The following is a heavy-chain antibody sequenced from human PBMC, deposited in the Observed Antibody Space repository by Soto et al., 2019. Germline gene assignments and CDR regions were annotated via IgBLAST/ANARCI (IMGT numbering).Heavy chain of an antibody. CDR2: ISYDGSST. CDR1: GFTFSSYG. D-gene: IGHD2-15*01. J-gene: IGHJ4*02. CDR3: AKEGSRGWYYFAY. V-gene: IGHV3-30*18. Sequence: QVQLVESGGGVVQPGRSLRLSCVASGFTFSSYGMHWVRQAPGKGLEWVAVISYDGSSTYYADSVKGRLTISRDNSKSTLYLQMNSPRAEDTAVYCCAKEGSRGWYYFAYWGQGTLVTVFS.